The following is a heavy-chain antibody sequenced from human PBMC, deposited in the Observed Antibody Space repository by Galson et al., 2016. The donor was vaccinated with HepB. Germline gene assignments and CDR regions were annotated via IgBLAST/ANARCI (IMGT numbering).Heavy chain of an antibody. CDR3: ARDSSIAARPVDY. J-gene: IGHJ4*02. D-gene: IGHD6-6*01. V-gene: IGHV3-69-1*01. CDR1: GFTFSDYY. CDR2: ISSSSTI. Sequence: SLRLSCAASGFTFSDYYMNWVRQAPGKRLEWVSSISSSSTIYYTDSVKGRFTISRDNAKNSLYLQMDSLRAEDTAVYYCARDSSIAARPVDYWGQGTLVTVSS.